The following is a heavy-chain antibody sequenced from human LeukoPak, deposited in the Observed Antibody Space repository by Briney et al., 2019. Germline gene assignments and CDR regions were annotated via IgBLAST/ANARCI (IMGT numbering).Heavy chain of an antibody. CDR3: VRSGYDYDWFDP. J-gene: IGHJ5*02. Sequence: SVTVSCTASGGTFVNYAISWVRQAPGQGLEWMGRIIAILDTAHYAQKFQGRFTITADKSTTTVYMELSSLRSDDTAVYYCVRSGYDYDWFDPWGQGTLVTVSS. V-gene: IGHV1-69*04. CDR2: IIAILDTA. D-gene: IGHD5-12*01. CDR1: GGTFVNYA.